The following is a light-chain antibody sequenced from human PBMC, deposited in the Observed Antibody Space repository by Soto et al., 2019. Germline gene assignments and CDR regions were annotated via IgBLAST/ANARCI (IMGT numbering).Light chain of an antibody. CDR3: QQYNSYSIT. Sequence: DIQMTQSPSTLYASVGDIVTITCRASQSISSWLAWYQQKPGKAPKLLIYKASNLQSGVPSRFSGSGSGTEFTLTISSLQPDDFASYYCQQYNSYSITFGQGTRLEIK. J-gene: IGKJ5*01. CDR2: KAS. V-gene: IGKV1-5*03. CDR1: QSISSW.